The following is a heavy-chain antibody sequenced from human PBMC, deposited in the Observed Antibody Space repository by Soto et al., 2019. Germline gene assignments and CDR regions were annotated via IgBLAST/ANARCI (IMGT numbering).Heavy chain of an antibody. V-gene: IGHV5-51*01. J-gene: IGHJ4*01. CDR3: AIRLGVARGFDD. D-gene: IGHD3-16*01. CDR1: GYSFTTYW. Sequence: GESLKISCKGSGYSFTTYWIGWVRQMPGKGLEWMGIIYPGDSTTTYSPSFRGQVTISADKSINTAYLQWSSLKASDTAMYYCAIRLGVARGFDDWGQGTLATVPS. CDR2: IYPGDSTT.